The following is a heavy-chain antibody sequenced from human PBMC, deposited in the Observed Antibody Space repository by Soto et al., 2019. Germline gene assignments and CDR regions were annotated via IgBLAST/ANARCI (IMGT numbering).Heavy chain of an antibody. J-gene: IGHJ6*02. CDR1: GFTFISYG. CDR2: ISYDGSDR. V-gene: IGHV3-33*05. CDR3: ARATNYYYAMDV. Sequence: QVQLVESGGGVVQPGRSLRLSCAASGFTFISYGMHWVLQAPGKGLQWVAFISYDGSDRYYEDSVKGRFTISRGNSKNTLYLQINSLKTEDTAVYYCARATNYYYAMDVWGQGTTVTVSS.